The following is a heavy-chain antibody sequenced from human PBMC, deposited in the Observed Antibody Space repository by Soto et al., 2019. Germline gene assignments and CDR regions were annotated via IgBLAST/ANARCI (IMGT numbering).Heavy chain of an antibody. V-gene: IGHV1-18*01. CDR2: ISAYNGNT. CDR1: GYTFTSYG. CDR3: ARDHPRGLPAAMEFDP. J-gene: IGHJ5*02. Sequence: QVQLVQSGAEVKKPGASVKVSCKASGYTFTSYGISWVRQAPGQGLEWMGWISAYNGNTNYAQKLQGRVTMTADTSTSTAYVERRSLRSDDTAVYYWARDHPRGLPAAMEFDPWGQGTLVTVSS. D-gene: IGHD2-2*01.